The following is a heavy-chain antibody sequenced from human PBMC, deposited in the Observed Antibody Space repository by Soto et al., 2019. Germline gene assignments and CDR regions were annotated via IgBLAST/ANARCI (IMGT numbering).Heavy chain of an antibody. CDR3: ARDRIVVVPAAIPDYYYYGMDV. CDR2: IYYSGST. CDR1: GGSISSGGYY. V-gene: IGHV4-31*03. D-gene: IGHD2-2*02. Sequence: KSSETLSLTCTVSGGSISSGGYYWSWIRQHPGKGLEWIGYIYYSGSTYYNPSLKSRVTISVDTSKNQFSLKLSSVTAADTAVYYCARDRIVVVPAAIPDYYYYGMDVWGQGTTVTVSS. J-gene: IGHJ6*02.